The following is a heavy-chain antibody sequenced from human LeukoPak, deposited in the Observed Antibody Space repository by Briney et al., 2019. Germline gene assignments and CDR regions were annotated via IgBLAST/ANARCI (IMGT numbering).Heavy chain of an antibody. D-gene: IGHD6-19*01. CDR3: ARTSYSSGWSTYYYYYGMDV. V-gene: IGHV4-61*08. J-gene: IGHJ6*02. CDR2: IYYTGSA. Sequence: SETLSLTCIVSGGSVSSGDYYWSWIRQPPGKGLEWIGHIYYTGSANYNPSLKSRVTISVDTSKNQFSLKLSSVTAADTAVYYCARTSYSSGWSTYYYYYGMDVWGQGTTVTVSS. CDR1: GGSVSSGDYY.